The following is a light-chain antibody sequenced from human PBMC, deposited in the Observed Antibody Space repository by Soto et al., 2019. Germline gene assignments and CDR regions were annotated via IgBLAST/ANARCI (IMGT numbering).Light chain of an antibody. J-gene: IGLJ2*01. CDR2: EVS. V-gene: IGLV2-14*01. CDR3: SSYTGSSTLVV. Sequence: QSALTQPASVSGSPGQSITISCTGTSSDVGGYNYVSWYQQHPGKVPKLMIYEVSNRPSGISNRFSRSKSGNTASLTISGLQAEDEADYYCSSYTGSSTLVVFGAGTKLTVL. CDR1: SSDVGGYNY.